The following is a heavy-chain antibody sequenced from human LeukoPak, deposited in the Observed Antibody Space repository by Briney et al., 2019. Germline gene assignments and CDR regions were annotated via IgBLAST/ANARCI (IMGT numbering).Heavy chain of an antibody. J-gene: IGHJ4*02. D-gene: IGHD3-22*01. CDR1: GFTFSSYG. V-gene: IGHV3-21*01. Sequence: GGSLRLSCAASGFTFSSYGMNWVRQAPGKGLEWVSSISSRSSHIYYADSVKGRFTISRDNAKNSLYLQMNSLRAEDTAVYYCARGPAASGYYDSRGRYGYFDYWGQGTLVTVSS. CDR2: ISSRSSHI. CDR3: ARGPAASGYYDSRGRYGYFDY.